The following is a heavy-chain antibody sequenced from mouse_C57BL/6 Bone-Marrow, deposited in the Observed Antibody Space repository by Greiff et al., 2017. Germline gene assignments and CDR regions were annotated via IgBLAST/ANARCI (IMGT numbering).Heavy chain of an antibody. CDR2: IYPGSGNT. CDR3: ARLTHYDYPAWFAY. J-gene: IGHJ3*01. V-gene: IGHV1-76*01. CDR1: GYTFTDYY. Sequence: VKLVESGAELVRPGASVKLSCKASGYTFTDYYINWVKQRPGQGLEWIARIYPGSGNTYYNEKFKGKATLTAEKSSSTAYMQLSSLTSEDSAVYFCARLTHYDYPAWFAYWGQGTLVTVSA. D-gene: IGHD2-4*01.